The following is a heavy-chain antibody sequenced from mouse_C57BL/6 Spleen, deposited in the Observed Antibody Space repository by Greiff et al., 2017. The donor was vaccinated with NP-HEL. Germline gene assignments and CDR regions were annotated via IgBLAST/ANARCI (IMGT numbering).Heavy chain of an antibody. V-gene: IGHV1-26*01. CDR2: INPNNGGT. J-gene: IGHJ1*03. CDR3: VPYYDGYFDV. Sequence: VQLQQSGPELVKPGASVKISCKASGYTFTDYYMNWVKQSHGKSLEWIGDINPNNGGTSYNQKFKGKATLTVDKSSSTAYMELRSLTSEDSAVYYCVPYYDGYFDVWGTGTTVTVSS. CDR1: GYTFTDYY. D-gene: IGHD2-4*01.